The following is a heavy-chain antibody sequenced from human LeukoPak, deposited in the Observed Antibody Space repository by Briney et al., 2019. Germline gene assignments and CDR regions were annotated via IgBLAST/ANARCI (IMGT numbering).Heavy chain of an antibody. CDR3: ASRRIPGIAAAAFDI. Sequence: QPGGSLRLSCAASGFTFSSYGMHWVRQAPGKGLEWVAFIRYDGSNKYYADSVKGRFTISRDNSKNTLYLQMNSLRAEDTAVYYCASRRIPGIAAAAFDIWGQGTMVTVSS. D-gene: IGHD6-13*01. CDR1: GFTFSSYG. J-gene: IGHJ3*02. V-gene: IGHV3-30*02. CDR2: IRYDGSNK.